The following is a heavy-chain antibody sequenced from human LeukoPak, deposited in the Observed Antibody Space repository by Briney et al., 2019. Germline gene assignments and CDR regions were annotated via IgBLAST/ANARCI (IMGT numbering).Heavy chain of an antibody. CDR1: GFTFTNYG. V-gene: IGHV3-49*04. CDR2: IRSKAYGGTT. CDR3: TRNYDSSGYSHL. D-gene: IGHD3-22*01. Sequence: HSGGSLRLSCEASGFTFTNYGMHWVRQAPGKGPEWVGFIRSKAYGGTTEYAASVKGRFTISRDDSKSIAYLQMNSLKTEDTAVYYCTRNYDSSGYSHLWGQGTLVTVSS. J-gene: IGHJ4*02.